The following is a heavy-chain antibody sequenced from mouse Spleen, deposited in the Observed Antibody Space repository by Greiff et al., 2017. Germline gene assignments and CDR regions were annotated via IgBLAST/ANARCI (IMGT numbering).Heavy chain of an antibody. CDR3: ARWGITTGYFDY. D-gene: IGHD2-4*01. V-gene: IGHV1S56*01. CDR2: IFPGDGST. J-gene: IGHJ2*01. Sequence: QVQLQQQSGAELVKPGASVKLSCKASGYTFTSYDINWVRQRPEQGLEWIGWIFPGDGSTKYNEKFKGKATLTTDKSSSTAYMQLSRLTSEDSAVYFCARWGITTGYFDYWGQGTTLTVSS. CDR1: GYTFTSYD.